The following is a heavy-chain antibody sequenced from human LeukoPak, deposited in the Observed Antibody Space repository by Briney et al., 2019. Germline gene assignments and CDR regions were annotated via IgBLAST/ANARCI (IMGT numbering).Heavy chain of an antibody. J-gene: IGHJ4*02. D-gene: IGHD3-9*01. CDR3: ARDRRGILTGTTDY. CDR2: ISSSSSYI. CDR1: GFTFTSYS. V-gene: IGHV3-21*01. Sequence: GGSLRLSCTASGFTFTSYSMNWVRQAPGKGLEWVSSISSSSSYIYYADSVKGRFTISRDNAKNSLYLQMNSLRAEDTAVYYCARDRRGILTGTTDYWGQGTLVTVSS.